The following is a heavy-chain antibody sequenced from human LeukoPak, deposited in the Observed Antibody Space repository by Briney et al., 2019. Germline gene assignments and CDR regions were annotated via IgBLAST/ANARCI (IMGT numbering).Heavy chain of an antibody. CDR1: GYSFTSYW. CDR3: ARRGLRFLEWPLVDY. D-gene: IGHD3-3*01. J-gene: IGHJ4*02. Sequence: GESLKISCKGSGYSFTSYWIGWVRQMPGKGPEWMGIIYPGDSDTRYSPSFQGQVTISADKSISTAYLQWSSLKASDTAMYYCARRGLRFLEWPLVDYWGQGTLVTVSS. V-gene: IGHV5-51*01. CDR2: IYPGDSDT.